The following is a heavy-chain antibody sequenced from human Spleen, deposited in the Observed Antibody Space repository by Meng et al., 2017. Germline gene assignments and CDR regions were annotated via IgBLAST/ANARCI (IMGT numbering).Heavy chain of an antibody. J-gene: IGHJ6*02. CDR1: GGSVSSNRDY. Sequence: SETLSLTCTVSGGSVSSNRDYWSWIRQPPGKGLEWIGYLYYSGRTNYNPSLKSRVTISVDTSKNQFSLRLTSVTAADTAVYYCARGPIKVGTIYYGMDVWGQGTTVTVSS. D-gene: IGHD1-26*01. CDR3: ARGPIKVGTIYYGMDV. V-gene: IGHV4-61*01. CDR2: LYYSGRT.